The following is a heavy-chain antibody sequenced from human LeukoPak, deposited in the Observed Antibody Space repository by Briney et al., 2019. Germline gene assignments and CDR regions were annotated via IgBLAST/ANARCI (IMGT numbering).Heavy chain of an antibody. CDR3: ARGSYGSGSYYSSYHWFDP. CDR2: INHSGSI. CDR1: GGSFSGYY. Sequence: SETLSLTCAVYGGSFSGYYWSWIRQPPGKGLEWIGEINHSGSINYNPSLKSRVTISVDTSKNQFSLKLSSVTAADTAVYYCARGSYGSGSYYSSYHWFDPWGQGTLVTVSS. V-gene: IGHV4-34*01. J-gene: IGHJ5*02. D-gene: IGHD3-10*01.